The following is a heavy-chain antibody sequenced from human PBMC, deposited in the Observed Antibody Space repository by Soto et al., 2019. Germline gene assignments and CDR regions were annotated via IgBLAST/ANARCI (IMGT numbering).Heavy chain of an antibody. CDR3: SRGVYGSGNYYTGPSAFDI. D-gene: IGHD3-10*01. V-gene: IGHV1-69*06. CDR1: GGTLSDHG. Sequence: QVQLEQSGSEVKKPGSSVKVSCKSSGGTLSDHGVAWLRQAPGQGLEWMGGTIPVFNTAKYAQKFQGRVTVTADKVTNIAYMELSRMRSEDTAFYFCSRGVYGSGNYYTGPSAFDIWGQGTMVIVSS. CDR2: TIPVFNTA. J-gene: IGHJ3*02.